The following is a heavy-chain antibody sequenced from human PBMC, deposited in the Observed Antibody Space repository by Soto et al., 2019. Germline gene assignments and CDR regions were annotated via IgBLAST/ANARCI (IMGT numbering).Heavy chain of an antibody. CDR1: GGSISSYY. J-gene: IGHJ6*03. V-gene: IGHV4-59*08. CDR3: ARSESGIAGYCSGGSCSKLYYYYYYMDV. Sequence: PSETLSLTCTVSGGSISSYYWSWIRQPPGKGLEWIGYIYYSGSTNYNPSLKSRVTISVDTSKNQFSLKLSSVTAADTAVYYCARSESGIAGYCSGGSCSKLYYYYYYMDVWRKGTTVTVSS. CDR2: IYYSGST. D-gene: IGHD2-15*01.